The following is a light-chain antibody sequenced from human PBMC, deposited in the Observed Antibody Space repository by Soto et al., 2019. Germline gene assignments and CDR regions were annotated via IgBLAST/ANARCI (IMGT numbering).Light chain of an antibody. CDR3: SSYTSSSTYV. V-gene: IGLV2-14*03. J-gene: IGLJ1*01. CDR1: SSDVGGYNY. Sequence: QSVLTQPASVSGAPGQSIAISCTGTSSDVGGYNYVSWYQHHPGKAPKLMVYDVSNRPSGVSNRFSGSKSGNTASLTISGLQDEDEADYYCSSYTSSSTYVFGTGTKLTV. CDR2: DVS.